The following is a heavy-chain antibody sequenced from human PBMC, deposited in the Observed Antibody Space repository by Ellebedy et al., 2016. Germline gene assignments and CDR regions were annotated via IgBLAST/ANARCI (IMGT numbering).Heavy chain of an antibody. CDR2: IYTSGNT. CDR3: ATLTIPGGSDF. D-gene: IGHD3-16*01. CDR1: GGSINRGAYY. J-gene: IGHJ4*02. Sequence: SETLSLTXSVSGGSINRGAYYRSSIRQPAGKGLAWLGFIYTSGNTIYNPSLKSRVTMSVDTSKNLFSLELRYVTAADTAVYYCATLTIPGGSDFWGQGALVTVSS. V-gene: IGHV4-61*02.